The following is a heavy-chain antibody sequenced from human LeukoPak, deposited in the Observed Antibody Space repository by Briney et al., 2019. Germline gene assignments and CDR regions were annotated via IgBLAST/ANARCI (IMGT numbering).Heavy chain of an antibody. CDR1: GYTFTSYA. CDR3: ARAISSSGWYGY. Sequence: ASVKVSCKASGYTFTSYAISWVRQAPGQGLEWMGWIHPYNGNTNSAQKLQGRVTMTTDTSTRIAYMELRSLRSDDTAVCYCARAISSSGWYGYWGQGTLVTVSS. CDR2: IHPYNGNT. J-gene: IGHJ4*02. D-gene: IGHD6-19*01. V-gene: IGHV1-18*01.